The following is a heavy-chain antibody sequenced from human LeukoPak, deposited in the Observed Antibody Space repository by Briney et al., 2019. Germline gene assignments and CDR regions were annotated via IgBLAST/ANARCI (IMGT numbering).Heavy chain of an antibody. D-gene: IGHD2-2*01. CDR3: ARESSNWFDP. Sequence: SETLSLTCTVSGGSNSSYYWSWIRQPPGKGLEWIGYIYYSGSTNYNPSLKSRATISVDTSKNQFSLKLSSVTAADTAVYYCARESSNWFDPWGQGTLVTVSS. V-gene: IGHV4-59*01. CDR2: IYYSGST. J-gene: IGHJ5*02. CDR1: GGSNSSYY.